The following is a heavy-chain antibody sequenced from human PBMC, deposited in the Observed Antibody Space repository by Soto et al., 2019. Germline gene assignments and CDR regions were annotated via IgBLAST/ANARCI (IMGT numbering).Heavy chain of an antibody. V-gene: IGHV3-30*18. CDR1: GFTFSSYG. Sequence: GGSLRLSCAASGFTFSSYGMHWVRQAPGKGLEWVAVISYDGSNKYYADSVKGRFTISRDNSKNTLYLQMNSLRAEDTAVYYCAKGWGSDYSYSGMDVWGQGPTVTVSS. CDR3: AKGWGSDYSYSGMDV. D-gene: IGHD7-27*01. J-gene: IGHJ6*02. CDR2: ISYDGSNK.